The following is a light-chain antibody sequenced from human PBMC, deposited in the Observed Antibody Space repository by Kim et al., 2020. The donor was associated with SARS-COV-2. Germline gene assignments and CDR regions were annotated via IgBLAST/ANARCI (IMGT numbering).Light chain of an antibody. Sequence: SASVGDRVTITCQASQDISNYLKWYQQKPGKAPKPLIYDASKLETGVPSRFSGSGSGTDFTFTISSLQPEEIATYYCQQYDNLFTFGPGTKVDIK. V-gene: IGKV1-33*01. CDR1: QDISNY. CDR3: QQYDNLFT. J-gene: IGKJ3*01. CDR2: DAS.